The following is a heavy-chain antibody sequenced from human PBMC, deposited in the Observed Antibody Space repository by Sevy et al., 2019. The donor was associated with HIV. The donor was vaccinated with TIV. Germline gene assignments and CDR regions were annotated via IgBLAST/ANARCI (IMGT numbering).Heavy chain of an antibody. CDR1: GFSVSSHA. CDR2: LSYDGGAQ. Sequence: GGSLRLSCAASGFSVSSHAMHWVRQAPGKGLEWVALLSYDGGAQYYADSVKGRFSISRDNSKNILYLQMNSLRPADTALYYCTGDAGYSVGWYPSNYWGQGTLVTVSS. CDR3: TGDAGYSVGWYPSNY. D-gene: IGHD6-19*01. V-gene: IGHV3-30*04. J-gene: IGHJ4*02.